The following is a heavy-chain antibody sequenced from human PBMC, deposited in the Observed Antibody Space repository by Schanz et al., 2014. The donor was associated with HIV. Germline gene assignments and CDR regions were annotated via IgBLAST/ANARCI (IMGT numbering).Heavy chain of an antibody. CDR3: VKDSGTLVSGARWFDP. D-gene: IGHD6-19*01. V-gene: IGHV3-9*01. J-gene: IGHJ5*02. CDR2: ISWNSGSI. CDR1: GFTFSSYA. Sequence: EVQLLESGGGLVQPGGSLRLSCAASGFTFSSYAMTWVRQAPGKGLEWVSGISWNSGSIGYADSVKGRFTISRDNDNDSMYLQMNSLRVEDTAMYYCVKDSGTLVSGARWFDPWGQGTQVTVSS.